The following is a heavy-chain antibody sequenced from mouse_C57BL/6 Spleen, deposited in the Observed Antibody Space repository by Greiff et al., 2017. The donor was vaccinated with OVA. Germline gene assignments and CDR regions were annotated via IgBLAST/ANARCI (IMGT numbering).Heavy chain of an antibody. J-gene: IGHJ2*01. V-gene: IGHV1-82*01. CDR1: GYAFSSSW. CDR2: IYPGDGDT. D-gene: IGHD2-1*01. CDR3: ARPNYSGYFDY. Sequence: VMLVESGPELVKPGASVKISCKASGYAFSSSWMNWVKQRPGKGLEWIGRIYPGDGDTNYNGKFKGKATLTADKSSSTAYMQLSSLTSEDSAVYFCARPNYSGYFDYWGQGTTLTVSS.